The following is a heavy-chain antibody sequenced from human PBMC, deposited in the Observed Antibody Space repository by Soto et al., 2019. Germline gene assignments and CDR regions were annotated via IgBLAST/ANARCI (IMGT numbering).Heavy chain of an antibody. D-gene: IGHD6-13*01. Sequence: ETLSLTCTVSGGSISSYYWSWIRQPPGKGLEWIGYIYYSGSTNYNPSLKSRVTISVDTSKNQFSLKLSSVTAADTAVYYCARDSGQQLVDYWGQGTLVTVSS. CDR2: IYYSGST. CDR1: GGSISSYY. J-gene: IGHJ4*02. V-gene: IGHV4-59*01. CDR3: ARDSGQQLVDY.